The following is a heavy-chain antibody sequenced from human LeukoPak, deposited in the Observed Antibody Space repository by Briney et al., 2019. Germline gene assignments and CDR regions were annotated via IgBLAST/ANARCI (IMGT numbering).Heavy chain of an antibody. CDR3: ASGDGSFGDV. J-gene: IGHJ3*01. Sequence: ASVKVSCKASGYSFTGYYMHWVRQAPGQGLEWMGRTNPNSGGTNYAQKFQGRVTMTRDTSISTDYMELSGLRSDDTAVYYCASGDGSFGDVWGQGTMVTVSS. V-gene: IGHV1-2*06. CDR2: TNPNSGGT. CDR1: GYSFTGYY. D-gene: IGHD1-26*01.